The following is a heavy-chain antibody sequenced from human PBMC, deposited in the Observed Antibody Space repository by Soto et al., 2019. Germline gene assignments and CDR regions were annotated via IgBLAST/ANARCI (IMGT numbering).Heavy chain of an antibody. CDR3: ARVHVSFSGRAEFDY. V-gene: IGHV4-59*01. CDR2: IYYSGST. D-gene: IGHD6-19*01. CDR1: GGSISSYY. Sequence: PETLSLTCTVSGGSISSYYWSWIRQPPGKGLEWIGYIYYSGSTNYNPSLKSRVTISVDTSKNQFSLKLSSVTAADTAVYYCARVHVSFSGRAEFDYWGQGTLVTVSS. J-gene: IGHJ4*02.